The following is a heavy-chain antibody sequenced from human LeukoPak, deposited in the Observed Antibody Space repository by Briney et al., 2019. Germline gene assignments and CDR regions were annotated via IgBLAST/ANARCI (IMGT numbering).Heavy chain of an antibody. CDR3: ARVAVAAREYFDY. J-gene: IGHJ4*02. D-gene: IGHD6-19*01. CDR1: GDSISSSSYY. V-gene: IGHV4-39*07. CDR2: IYYSGST. Sequence: SQTLSLTCTVSGDSISSSSYYWGWIRQPPGKGLEWIGTIYYSGSTFYNPSLKSRVTISVDTSKNQFSLKLTSVTAADTAVYYCARVAVAAREYFDYWGQGTLVTVSS.